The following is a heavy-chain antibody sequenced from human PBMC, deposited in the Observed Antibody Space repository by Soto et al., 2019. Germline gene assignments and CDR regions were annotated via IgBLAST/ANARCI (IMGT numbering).Heavy chain of an antibody. D-gene: IGHD1-26*01. CDR2: IGASGAGT. CDR1: GFTFSSYA. V-gene: IGHV3-23*01. Sequence: PGGSLRLSCAASGFTFSSYAMSWVRQAPGKGLEWVSAIGASGAGTYYADSVKGRFTISRDNSKNTLHLQMNSLRAEDTAVYYCGLSKNGSYCDYWRQGTLGTVAS. J-gene: IGHJ4*02. CDR3: GLSKNGSYCDY.